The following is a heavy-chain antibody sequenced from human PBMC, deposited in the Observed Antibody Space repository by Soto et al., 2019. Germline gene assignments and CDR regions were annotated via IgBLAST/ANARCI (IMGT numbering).Heavy chain of an antibody. CDR3: AREGASTFDV. Sequence: SQTLSLTCAISGDSVSSNSAAWIWIRQSPSRGLEWLTRTYYRSRWFNAYAVSVKSRVTINPDTSKNQFSLHLNSVTYEDTAINYCAREGASTFDVWGQGTMVTVSS. CDR2: TYYRSRWFN. CDR1: GDSVSSNSAA. V-gene: IGHV6-1*01. D-gene: IGHD1-26*01. J-gene: IGHJ3*01.